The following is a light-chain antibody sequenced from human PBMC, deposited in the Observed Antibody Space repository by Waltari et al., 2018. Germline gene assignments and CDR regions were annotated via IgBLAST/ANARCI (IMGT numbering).Light chain of an antibody. CDR2: GAS. CDR3: QQYDSSPLT. J-gene: IGKJ4*01. Sequence: CRASQSVPNNYVAWYQQRPGQTPRLLIYGASSRATGIPDRFTGSGSGTDFTLTISRLEPEDFAVYYCQQYDSSPLTFGGGTKVEIK. CDR1: QSVPNNY. V-gene: IGKV3-20*01.